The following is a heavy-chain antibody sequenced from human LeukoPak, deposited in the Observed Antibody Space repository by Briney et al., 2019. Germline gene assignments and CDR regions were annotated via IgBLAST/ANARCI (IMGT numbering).Heavy chain of an antibody. J-gene: IGHJ4*02. Sequence: SETLTLTCTVSDDSISTNSYYWSWIRQPPGKGLECIGTLHFSGTPYYSPSLNSRLSISVDTSKKQFSLKLRSVTATDTAVYYCTRGGDPYKVGNFWGQGTLVTVSS. CDR1: DDSISTNSYY. D-gene: IGHD2-21*01. CDR3: TRGGDPYKVGNF. CDR2: LHFSGTP. V-gene: IGHV4-39*01.